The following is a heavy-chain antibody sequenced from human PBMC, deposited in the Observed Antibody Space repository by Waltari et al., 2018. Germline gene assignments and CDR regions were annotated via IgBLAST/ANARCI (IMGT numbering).Heavy chain of an antibody. Sequence: QLQLQESGPGLVKPSETLSLTCTVSGGSISSSSYYWGWIRQPPGKGLEWIGGIYYSGGTSYNPSPKSRFTISLDTSKNQCSLKLSSVTAADTAVYYCASPAVGKQQQLVYWGQGTLVTVSS. CDR2: IYYSGGT. J-gene: IGHJ4*02. CDR3: ASPAVGKQQQLVY. V-gene: IGHV4-39*07. D-gene: IGHD6-13*01. CDR1: GGSISSSSYY.